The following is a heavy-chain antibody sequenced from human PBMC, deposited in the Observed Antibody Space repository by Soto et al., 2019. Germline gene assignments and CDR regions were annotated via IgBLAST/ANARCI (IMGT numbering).Heavy chain of an antibody. CDR2: IYSGGST. CDR1: GFTVSSNY. V-gene: IGHV3-66*01. J-gene: IGHJ4*02. D-gene: IGHD3-10*01. Sequence: EVQLVEYGGGLVQPGGSLRLSCAASGFTVSSNYMSWVRQAPGKGLEWVSVIYSGGSTYYADSVKGRFTISRDNSKNTLYLQMNSLRAEYTAVYYCARDPFYGSGSYDYWGQGTLVTVSS. CDR3: ARDPFYGSGSYDY.